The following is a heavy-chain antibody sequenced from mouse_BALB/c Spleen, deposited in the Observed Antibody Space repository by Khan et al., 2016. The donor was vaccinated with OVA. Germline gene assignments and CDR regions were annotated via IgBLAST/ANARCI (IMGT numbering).Heavy chain of an antibody. D-gene: IGHD4-1*01. Sequence: EVQLQESGPGLVKPSQSLSLTCTVTGYSITSDYAWNWIRQFPGNKLEWMGYISYSGSTTYNPSLKSRISITRDTSKHQFFLQLKSVTSEDTATYYCASELGRYYGLDYWGQGTSVTVSS. CDR3: ASELGRYYGLDY. J-gene: IGHJ4*01. V-gene: IGHV3-2*02. CDR1: GYSITSDYA. CDR2: ISYSGST.